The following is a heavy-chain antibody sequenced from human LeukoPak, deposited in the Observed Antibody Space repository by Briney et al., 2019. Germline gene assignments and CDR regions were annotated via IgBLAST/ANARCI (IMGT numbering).Heavy chain of an antibody. V-gene: IGHV4-34*01. J-gene: IGHJ3*02. CDR2: INHSGST. D-gene: IGHD3-3*01. CDR1: GGSFSGYY. Sequence: SETLSLTCAVYGGSFSGYYWSWIRQPPGKGLEWIGEINHSGSTNYNPSLKSRVTISVDTSKNQFSLKLSSVTAADTAVYYCARGLYYDFWGGYSTAFDIWGQGTMVTVSS. CDR3: ARGLYYDFWGGYSTAFDI.